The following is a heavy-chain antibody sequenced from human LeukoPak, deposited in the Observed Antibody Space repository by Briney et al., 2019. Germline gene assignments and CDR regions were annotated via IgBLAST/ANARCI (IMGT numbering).Heavy chain of an antibody. D-gene: IGHD5-24*01. Sequence: GESLKISCKGSGYTFTNYWIGWVRQMPGKGLEWMGIIYPGDSDTRYSPSFQGQVTISADKSISTAYLQWSSLKASDTAMYYCARHGEMATIQTTSGAFDIWGQGTMVTVSS. J-gene: IGHJ3*02. CDR3: ARHGEMATIQTTSGAFDI. V-gene: IGHV5-51*01. CDR2: IYPGDSDT. CDR1: GYTFTNYW.